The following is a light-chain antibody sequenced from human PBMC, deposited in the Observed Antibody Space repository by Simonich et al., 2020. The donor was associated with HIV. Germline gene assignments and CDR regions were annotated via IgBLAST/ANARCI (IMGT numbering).Light chain of an antibody. CDR3: SSYRRISTWV. CDR2: DVS. Sequence: QSALTQPASVSGSPGQSITISCTGTSSDVGGYNYVSWYQQHPGKAPKLMIYDVSKRPSGVSNRFSGSKAGNTASLTISGRQAEDEADYYCSSYRRISTWVFGGGTKLTVL. CDR1: SSDVGGYNY. V-gene: IGLV2-14*01. J-gene: IGLJ3*02.